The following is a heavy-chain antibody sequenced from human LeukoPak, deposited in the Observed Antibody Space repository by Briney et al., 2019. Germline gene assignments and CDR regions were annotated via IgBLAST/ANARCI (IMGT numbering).Heavy chain of an antibody. CDR2: ISAYNGNT. J-gene: IGHJ6*02. CDR3: ARXDSIVVVTAIPXNVXAGMDV. D-gene: IGHD2-21*02. V-gene: IGHV1-18*01. Sequence: ASVTVSFKASGYTFTSYGISWVRQAPGQGLEWMGWISAYNGNTNYAQKLQGRVTMTTDTSTSTAYMELRSLKSDDTAVYYCARXDSIVVVTAIPXNVXAGMDVWGQGTTVTVSS. CDR1: GYTFTSYG.